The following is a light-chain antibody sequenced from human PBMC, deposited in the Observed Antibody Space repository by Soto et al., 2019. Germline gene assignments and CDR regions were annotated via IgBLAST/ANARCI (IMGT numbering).Light chain of an antibody. Sequence: VVMTQNPLSLPVTLGQPASISCRSNQSLVHSDGIAYFSWFQQRPGRSPRRLIYKVSNRDSGVPARFSGSGSGTDFALKISRVEAEDVGVYYCMQGTHWPITFGQRRRLEIK. CDR2: KVS. V-gene: IGKV2-30*02. CDR1: QSLVHSDGIAY. J-gene: IGKJ5*01. CDR3: MQGTHWPIT.